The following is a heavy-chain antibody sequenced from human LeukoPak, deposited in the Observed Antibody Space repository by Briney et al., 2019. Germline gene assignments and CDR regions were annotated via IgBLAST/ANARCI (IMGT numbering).Heavy chain of an antibody. D-gene: IGHD3-10*01. CDR3: ARHDNGGMVRGIIPADALDI. Sequence: GESLKISCKGSKYSFANYWIGWVRQMPGKGLEWMGIIYPGDSDTRYSPSFQGQVTISVDKSISTAYLQWSSLKASDTAMYYCARHDNGGMVRGIIPADALDIWGQGTMVTVSS. V-gene: IGHV5-51*01. CDR2: IYPGDSDT. CDR1: KYSFANYW. J-gene: IGHJ3*02.